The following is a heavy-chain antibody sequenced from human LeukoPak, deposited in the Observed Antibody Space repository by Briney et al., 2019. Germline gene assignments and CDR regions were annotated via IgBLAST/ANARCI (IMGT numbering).Heavy chain of an antibody. CDR3: TTGESMVGSTIHIRWAD. J-gene: IGHJ4*02. CDR1: GFTFSNAW. V-gene: IGHV3-15*01. D-gene: IGHD1-26*01. CDR2: IKSKTAGGTI. Sequence: GGSLRLPCAASGFTFSNAWMTWVRQAPGKGLEWVGRIKSKTAGGTIDYAAPVKGRFTISRDDSKNTLYLQMNSLKTEDTAVYYCTTGESMVGSTIHIRWADWGQGTLVTVSS.